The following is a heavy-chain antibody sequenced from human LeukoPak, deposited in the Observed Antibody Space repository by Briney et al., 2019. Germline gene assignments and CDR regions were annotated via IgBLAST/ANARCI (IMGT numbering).Heavy chain of an antibody. D-gene: IGHD5-18*01. J-gene: IGHJ4*02. CDR2: ISYDGSNK. V-gene: IGHV3-30*04. CDR1: GFTFSSYA. CDR3: ARDLLRGYSYGHRPGFFDY. Sequence: GGSLRLSCAASGFTFSSYAMHWVRQAPGKGLEWVAVISYDGSNKYYADSVKGRFTISRDNSKNTLYLQMNSLRAEDTAVYYCARDLLRGYSYGHRPGFFDYWGQGTLVTVSS.